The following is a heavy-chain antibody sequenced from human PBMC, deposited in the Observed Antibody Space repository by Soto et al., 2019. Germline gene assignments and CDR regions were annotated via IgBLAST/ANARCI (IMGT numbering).Heavy chain of an antibody. CDR3: ARDDYYDSSGYYGWFDP. J-gene: IGHJ5*02. CDR1: GYTFTVYY. Sequence: GASVKVSCKASGYTFTVYYMHWVRQAPGQGLEWMGWINPNSGGTNYAQKFQGRVTMTRDTSISTAYMELSRLKSDDTAVYYCARDDYYDSSGYYGWFDPWGQGTLVTVSS. V-gene: IGHV1-2*02. CDR2: INPNSGGT. D-gene: IGHD3-22*01.